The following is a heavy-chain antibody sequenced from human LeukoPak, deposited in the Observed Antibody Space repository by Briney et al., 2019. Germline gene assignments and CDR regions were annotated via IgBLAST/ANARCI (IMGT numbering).Heavy chain of an antibody. Sequence: PSETLSLNCTVSGGSISSYYWSWIRQPAGKGLEWIGRIYTSGGTNYNPSLKSRVTMSVDTSKNQFSLKLSSVTAADTAVYYCARDGGDWVGWELPGGGNYYYMDVWGKGTTVTLSS. CDR3: ARDGGDWVGWELPGGGNYYYMDV. J-gene: IGHJ6*03. V-gene: IGHV4-4*07. D-gene: IGHD1-26*01. CDR2: IYTSGGT. CDR1: GGSISSYY.